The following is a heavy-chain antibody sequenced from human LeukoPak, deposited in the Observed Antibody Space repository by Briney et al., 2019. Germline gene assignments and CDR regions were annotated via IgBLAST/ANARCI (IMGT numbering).Heavy chain of an antibody. J-gene: IGHJ4*02. CDR3: AKGGKWDVTPFDY. D-gene: IGHD1-26*01. V-gene: IGHV3-33*06. Sequence: GRSLRLSCEASGFTFSNFGMHWVRQAPGKGLEWVAVIRSDGSNKQYADSVEGRFTISRDNSKNTLYLQVNSLRAEDTAVYYCAKGGKWDVTPFDYWGQGTLVTVPS. CDR2: IRSDGSNK. CDR1: GFTFSNFG.